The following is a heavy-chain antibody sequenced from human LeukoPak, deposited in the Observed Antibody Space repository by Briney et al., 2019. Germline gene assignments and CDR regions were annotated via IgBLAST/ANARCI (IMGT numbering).Heavy chain of an antibody. CDR2: ISAYNGNT. Sequence: ASVKVSRKASGYTFTSYGISWVRQAPGQGLEWMGWISAYNGNTNYAQKLQGRVTMTTDTSTSTAYMELRSLRSDDTAVYYCARGNHYDFWSGFSFDYWGQGTLVTVSS. J-gene: IGHJ4*02. CDR3: ARGNHYDFWSGFSFDY. CDR1: GYTFTSYG. V-gene: IGHV1-18*01. D-gene: IGHD3-3*01.